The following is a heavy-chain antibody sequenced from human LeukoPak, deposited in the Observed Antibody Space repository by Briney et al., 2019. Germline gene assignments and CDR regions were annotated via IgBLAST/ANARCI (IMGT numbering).Heavy chain of an antibody. D-gene: IGHD3-10*01. J-gene: IGHJ4*02. CDR1: GFTFGSYA. V-gene: IGHV3-23*01. CDR3: AKPGAYGSGSYTEN. Sequence: GGSLRLSCAASGFTFGSYAMSWVRQAPGKGLEWVSAISGSGGSTYYADSVKGRFTISRDNSKNTLYLQMNSLRAEDTAVYYCAKPGAYGSGSYTENWGQGTLVTVSS. CDR2: ISGSGGST.